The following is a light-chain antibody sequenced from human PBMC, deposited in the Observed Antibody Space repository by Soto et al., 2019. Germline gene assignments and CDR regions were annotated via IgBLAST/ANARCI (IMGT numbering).Light chain of an antibody. J-gene: IGLJ2*01. CDR3: QTWGTGILV. CDR1: SGHSSYA. CDR2: LNSDGSH. V-gene: IGLV4-69*01. Sequence: QSVLTQSPSAFASLGASVKLTCTLSSGHSSYAIAWHQQQPEKGPRYLMKLNSDGSHSKGDGIPDRFSGSSSGAERYLTISSLQSEDEADYYCQTWGTGILVFGGGTKLTVL.